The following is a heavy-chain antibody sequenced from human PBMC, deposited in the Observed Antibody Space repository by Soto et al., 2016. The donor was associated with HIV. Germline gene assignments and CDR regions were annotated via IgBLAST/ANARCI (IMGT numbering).Heavy chain of an antibody. J-gene: IGHJ4*02. CDR3: ARTIVTATTHDY. CDR1: GGSFSGYS. V-gene: IGHV4-34*01. CDR2: ISDSGGT. Sequence: QVQLKQWGAGLLKPSETLSLSCAVYGGSFSGYSWTWIRQPPGKGLEWIGEISDSGGTNYNPSLKSRVAMLLNTSKKQFSLRLTSVTAADTAVYYCARTIVTATTHDYWGQGTLVTV. D-gene: IGHD1-1*01.